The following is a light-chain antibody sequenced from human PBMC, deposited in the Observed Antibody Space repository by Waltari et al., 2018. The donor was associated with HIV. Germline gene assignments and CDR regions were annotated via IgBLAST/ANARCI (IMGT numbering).Light chain of an antibody. CDR2: KAS. CDR3: QQYSSDPLT. V-gene: IGKV1-5*03. CDR1: QSISNW. J-gene: IGKJ4*01. Sequence: DIQMTQSLSTVSASVGDKIIITCRASQSISNWLAWFQQKPGKAPKLLIYKASNLESGVPSRFSGSGSGTEFTLTINILQPDDFATYFCQQYSSDPLTFGRGTRVEVK.